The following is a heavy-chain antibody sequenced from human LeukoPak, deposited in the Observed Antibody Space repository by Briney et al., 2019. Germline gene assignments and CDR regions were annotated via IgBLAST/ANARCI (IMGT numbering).Heavy chain of an antibody. Sequence: GGSLRLSCAASGFVFSTYAMGWVRQAPGKGLEWVAIIWYDGSNKYYADSVKGRFTISRDNSKSTLYLQMNSLRAEDTAVYYCAKGGYSSSWFGDSWGQGTLVTVSS. CDR3: AKGGYSSSWFGDS. V-gene: IGHV3-33*06. D-gene: IGHD6-13*01. J-gene: IGHJ5*01. CDR1: GFVFSTYA. CDR2: IWYDGSNK.